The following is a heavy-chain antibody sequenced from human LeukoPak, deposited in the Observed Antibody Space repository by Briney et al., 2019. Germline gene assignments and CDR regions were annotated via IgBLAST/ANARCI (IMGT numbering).Heavy chain of an antibody. Sequence: PSETLSLTCTVSGVSISSSSYYWGWIRQPPGKGLEWIGSIYYTGSTYYNPSLKSRVSISVDTSKNQFSLKLSSVTATDTAVYYCASCRLGDDGSWFDPWGQGTLVTVSS. CDR3: ASCRLGDDGSWFDP. J-gene: IGHJ5*02. CDR1: GVSISSSSYY. CDR2: IYYTGST. V-gene: IGHV4-39*01. D-gene: IGHD3-22*01.